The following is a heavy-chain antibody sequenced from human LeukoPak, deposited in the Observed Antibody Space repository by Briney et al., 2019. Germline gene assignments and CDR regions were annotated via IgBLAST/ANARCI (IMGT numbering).Heavy chain of an antibody. Sequence: NSGGSLRLSCAASGFTFSSYSMNWVRQAPGKGLEWVSSISSSSSYIYYADSVKGRFTISRDNAKNSLYLQMNSLRAEDTAVYYCARWHCSGGSCYSGEVRFDPWGPGTLVTVSS. D-gene: IGHD2-15*01. CDR2: ISSSSSYI. J-gene: IGHJ5*02. CDR1: GFTFSSYS. CDR3: ARWHCSGGSCYSGEVRFDP. V-gene: IGHV3-21*01.